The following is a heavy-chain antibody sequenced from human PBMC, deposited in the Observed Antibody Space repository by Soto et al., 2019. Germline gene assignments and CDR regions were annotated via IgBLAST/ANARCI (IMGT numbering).Heavy chain of an antibody. V-gene: IGHV1-2*02. D-gene: IGHD2-2*02. CDR3: ARSLTEGYCTITGCYTRPLYGMDV. Sequence: ASVKVSCKASGYTFSGYYIHWLRQAPGQGLEWMGWINPNSGGTNYAQKFQGRVTVTRDTPTSTAYMELSRLASDDTAVYYCARSLTEGYCTITGCYTRPLYGMDVWGQGTTVTVPS. CDR1: GYTFSGYY. J-gene: IGHJ6*02. CDR2: INPNSGGT.